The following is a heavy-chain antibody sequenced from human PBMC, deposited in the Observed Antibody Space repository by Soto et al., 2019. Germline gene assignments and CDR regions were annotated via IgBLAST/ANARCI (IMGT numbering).Heavy chain of an antibody. Sequence: QVQLVQSGAEVKKPGASVKVSCKASGYTFTSYGISWVRQAPGQGPEWMGWISAYNGNTNYAQKLQGRVTMTTDTTTSTAYMELRRLRSDDTDVYYCARDRGAYGMDVWGQGTTVTVSS. CDR1: GYTFTSYG. J-gene: IGHJ6*02. CDR2: ISAYNGNT. D-gene: IGHD3-10*01. CDR3: ARDRGAYGMDV. V-gene: IGHV1-18*01.